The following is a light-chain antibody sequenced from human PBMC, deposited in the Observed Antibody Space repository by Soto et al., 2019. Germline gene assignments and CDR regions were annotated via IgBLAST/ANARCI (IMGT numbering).Light chain of an antibody. V-gene: IGKV3-15*01. CDR3: QQYTNWPPWT. J-gene: IGKJ1*01. Sequence: IVMTQSPATLSVSPGERATLSCRASQSVSSNLAWYQRRPGQAPRLLIYGASTRATGIPARFSGSGSGTEFTLTISSLQPEDFAVYYCQQYTNWPPWTFDQGTKVEIK. CDR2: GAS. CDR1: QSVSSN.